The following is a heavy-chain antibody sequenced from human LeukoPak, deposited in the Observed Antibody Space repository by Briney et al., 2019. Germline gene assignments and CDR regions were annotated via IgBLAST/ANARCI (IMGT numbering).Heavy chain of an antibody. V-gene: IGHV1-69*06. CDR1: GGTVSSYA. D-gene: IGHD1-7*01. CDR2: IIHIFGTA. CDR3: ARAQNYPYNWFDP. J-gene: IGHJ5*02. Sequence: SVKVSCKASGGTVSSYAISWVRQAPGQGLEWMGGIIHIFGTANYAQKFQGRVTITADKSTSTAYMELSSLRSEDTAVYYCARAQNYPYNWFDPWGQGTLVTVSS.